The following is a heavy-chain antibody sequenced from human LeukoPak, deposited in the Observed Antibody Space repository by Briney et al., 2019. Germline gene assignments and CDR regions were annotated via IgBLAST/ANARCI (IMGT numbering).Heavy chain of an antibody. J-gene: IGHJ4*02. CDR1: GGPFNGYY. D-gene: IGHD1-26*01. CDR3: ARVGYVGATSWGY. V-gene: IGHV4-34*01. Sequence: PSETLSLTCAVYGGPFNGYYWRWIRQPPGRGLEWLGEINHSGSTNYNPSLKSRVTISVDTSKNQFSLKLSSVTAADTAVYYCARVGYVGATSWGYWGQGTLVIVSS. CDR2: INHSGST.